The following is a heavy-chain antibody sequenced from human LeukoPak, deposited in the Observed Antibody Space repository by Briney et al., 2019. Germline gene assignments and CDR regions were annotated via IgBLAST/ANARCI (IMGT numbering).Heavy chain of an antibody. CDR2: ISSSSSTI. D-gene: IGHD3-9*01. J-gene: IGHJ4*02. V-gene: IGHV3-48*02. CDR3: ARGFYDILTGFDY. Sequence: GSLRLSRSGSGFPFRSYNLNWVRQAPGKGLEGVSYISSSSSTIYYADSVKGRFTISRDNAKNSLYLQMNSLRDEDTAVYYCARGFYDILTGFDYWGQGTLVTVSS. CDR1: GFPFRSYN.